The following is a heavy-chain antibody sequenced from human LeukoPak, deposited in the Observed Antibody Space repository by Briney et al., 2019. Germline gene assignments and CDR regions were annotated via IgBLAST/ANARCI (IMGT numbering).Heavy chain of an antibody. V-gene: IGHV4-34*01. J-gene: IGHJ4*02. CDR2: INHSGST. CDR3: ARSSIAARPFDY. Sequence: PSETLSLTCAVYGGSFSGYYWSWIRQPPGKGLEWIGEINHSGSTNYNPSLKSRVTISVDTPKNQFSLKLSSVTAADTAVYYCARSSIAARPFDYWGQGTLVTVSS. D-gene: IGHD6-6*01. CDR1: GGSFSGYY.